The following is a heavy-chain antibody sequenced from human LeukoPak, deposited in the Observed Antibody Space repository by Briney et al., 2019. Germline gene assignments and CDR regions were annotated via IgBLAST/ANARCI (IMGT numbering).Heavy chain of an antibody. D-gene: IGHD3/OR15-3a*01. CDR2: MNPRDNT. CDR3: ARYTDHYGFDI. CDR1: GYTSTSPD. J-gene: IGHJ4*02. V-gene: IGHV1-8*01. Sequence: ASVKVSCKASGYTSTSPDINWVRQATGGGLEWLGWMNPRDNTGYAQKFQGRVTLTRDKSINTAYMELSSLRSEDTAVYYCARYTDHYGFDIWGQGTLVTVSS.